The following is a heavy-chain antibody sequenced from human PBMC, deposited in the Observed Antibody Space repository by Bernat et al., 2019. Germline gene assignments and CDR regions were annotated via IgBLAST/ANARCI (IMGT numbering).Heavy chain of an antibody. J-gene: IGHJ4*02. Sequence: EVQLVESGGLLVQPGRSLRLSCIVSGFTIGDYAMTWVRQAPGKGLEWVGMVRSKAFEATSEYGASVKGRFTISRDDSKSIAYLQMSDLKTEDTAVYYRTRGLTTPGTKYYFDSWGQGTLVTVSS. D-gene: IGHD1-1*01. CDR3: TRGLTTPGTKYYFDS. CDR1: GFTIGDYA. CDR2: VRSKAFEATS. V-gene: IGHV3-49*04.